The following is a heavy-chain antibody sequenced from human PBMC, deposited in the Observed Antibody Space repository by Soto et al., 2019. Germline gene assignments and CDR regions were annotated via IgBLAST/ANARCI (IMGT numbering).Heavy chain of an antibody. V-gene: IGHV3-23*01. Sequence: EVQLLESGGGLVQPGGSLRLSCAASGFTFSSYAMSWVRQAPGKGLEWVSAISGSGGSTYYADSVKGRFTISRDNSKNTLYLQMNSLRAEDTAVYYCAKDELTGYYKSIGFDYWGQGTLVTVSS. CDR3: AKDELTGYYKSIGFDY. D-gene: IGHD3-9*01. J-gene: IGHJ4*02. CDR2: ISGSGGST. CDR1: GFTFSSYA.